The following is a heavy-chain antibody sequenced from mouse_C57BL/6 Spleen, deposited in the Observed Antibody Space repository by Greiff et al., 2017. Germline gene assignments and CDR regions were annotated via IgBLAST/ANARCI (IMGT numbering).Heavy chain of an antibody. CDR3: ARDDYYGSSPWYFDV. V-gene: IGHV1-54*01. CDR1: GYAFTNYL. D-gene: IGHD1-1*01. J-gene: IGHJ1*03. Sequence: VQLQQSGAELVRPGTSVKVSCKASGYAFTNYLIEWVKQRPGQGLEWIGVINPGSGGTNYNEKFKGKATLTADKSSSTAYMQLSSLTSEDSAVYFCARDDYYGSSPWYFDVWGTGTTVTVSS. CDR2: INPGSGGT.